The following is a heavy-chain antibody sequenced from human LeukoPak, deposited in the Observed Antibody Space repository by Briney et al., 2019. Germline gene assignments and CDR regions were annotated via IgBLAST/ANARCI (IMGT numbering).Heavy chain of an antibody. CDR3: ARMAPAAIYGMDV. Sequence: ASVKVSCKASGYTFINFYMHWVRQAPGQGLEWMGIINPSGGSTSYAQKFQGRVTMTRDTSTSTVYMELSSLRSEDTAVYYCARMAPAAIYGMDVWGQGTTVTVSS. CDR2: INPSGGST. CDR1: GYTFINFY. J-gene: IGHJ6*02. V-gene: IGHV1-46*01. D-gene: IGHD2-2*02.